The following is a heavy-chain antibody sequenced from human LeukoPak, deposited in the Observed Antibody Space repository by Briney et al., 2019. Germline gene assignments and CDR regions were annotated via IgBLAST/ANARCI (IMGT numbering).Heavy chain of an antibody. D-gene: IGHD4-17*01. J-gene: IGHJ4*02. V-gene: IGHV3-48*01. CDR3: ARVQGDFGDYVIDY. CDR1: GFTFSHYP. CDR2: ITGCSSTI. Sequence: GGSLRLSCTASGFTFSHYPFHWVRQAPGKGLEWISYITGCSSTIYYADSLKGRFTVSRDNAKSSLYLQMNSLRGDDTAVYYCARVQGDFGDYVIDYWGQGTLVTVSS.